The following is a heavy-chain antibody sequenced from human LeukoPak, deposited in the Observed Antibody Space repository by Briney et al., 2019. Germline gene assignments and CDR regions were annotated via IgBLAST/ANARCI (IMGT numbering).Heavy chain of an antibody. CDR3: AKDIQTWPRFPDY. CDR2: IWYDGSNK. D-gene: IGHD5-12*01. J-gene: IGHJ4*02. V-gene: IGHV3-33*06. Sequence: GRSLRLSCAASGFTFSSYGMHWVRQAPGKGLEWVAVIWYDGSNKYYADSVKGRFTSSRDNPKSTLYLQMNSLRAEDTAVYYCAKDIQTWPRFPDYWGQGTLVTVSS. CDR1: GFTFSSYG.